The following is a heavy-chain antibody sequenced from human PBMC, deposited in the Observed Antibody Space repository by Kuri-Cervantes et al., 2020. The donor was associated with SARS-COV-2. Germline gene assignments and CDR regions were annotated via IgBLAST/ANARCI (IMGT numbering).Heavy chain of an antibody. D-gene: IGHD2-2*01. J-gene: IGHJ6*02. CDR3: ARDIVVAGYYYYGMDV. Sequence: SETLSLTCTVSGGSISGYYWNWIRQPPGKGLEWIGEINHSGSTNYNPSLKSRVTMSVDTSKNQFSLKLSSVTAADTAVYYCARDIVVAGYYYYGMDVWGQGNPGHRLL. V-gene: IGHV4-59*01. CDR1: GGSISGYY. CDR2: INHSGST.